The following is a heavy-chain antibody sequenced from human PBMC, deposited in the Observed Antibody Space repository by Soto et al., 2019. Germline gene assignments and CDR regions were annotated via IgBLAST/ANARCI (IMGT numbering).Heavy chain of an antibody. CDR3: AKGRGNYWAIDS. Sequence: QVPLVESGGGVVQPGRSLRLSFAASGFTFSSYGMHWVRQAPGKGLEWVAVILSDGNNKFYADSVKGRFTISRDNSKNTLYLQMDSLRVEDTAVYYCAKGRGNYWAIDSWGQGTLVTVSS. J-gene: IGHJ4*02. CDR2: ILSDGNNK. CDR1: GFTFSSYG. D-gene: IGHD1-7*01. V-gene: IGHV3-30*18.